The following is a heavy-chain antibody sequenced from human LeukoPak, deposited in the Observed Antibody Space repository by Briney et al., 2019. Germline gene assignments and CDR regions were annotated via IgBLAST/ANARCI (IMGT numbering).Heavy chain of an antibody. CDR2: ISSSSSYI. V-gene: IGHV3-21*01. J-gene: IGHJ6*02. D-gene: IGHD3-22*01. CDR1: GFTFSSYS. Sequence: PGGSLRLSYAASGFTFSSYSMSWVRQAPGKGLEWVSSISSSSSYIYYPDSVKGRFTISRDNAKNSLYLQMNSLRAEDTAVYYCARFADSSGYYYYYGMDVWGQGTTVTVSS. CDR3: ARFADSSGYYYYYGMDV.